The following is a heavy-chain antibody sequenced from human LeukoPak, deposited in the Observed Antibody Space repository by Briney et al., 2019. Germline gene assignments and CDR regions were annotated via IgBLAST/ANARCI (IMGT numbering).Heavy chain of an antibody. CDR1: GYSFTNNW. D-gene: IGHD2-15*01. CDR3: VRSPACSSGTCYPNWFDT. J-gene: IGHJ5*02. CDR2: TYPGDSNT. V-gene: IGHV5-51*01. Sequence: GEPLQISCQGSGYSFTNNWIGWVRQMPGKGLEWMGITYPGDSNTRYSPSFQGQVTISADKSISSAYLQWSSLKASDTAMYYCVRSPACSSGTCYPNWFDTWGQGTLVTVSS.